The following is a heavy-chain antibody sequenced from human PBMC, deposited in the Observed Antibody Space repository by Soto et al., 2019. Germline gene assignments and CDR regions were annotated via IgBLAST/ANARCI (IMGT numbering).Heavy chain of an antibody. CDR3: LTHSLRPTEY. D-gene: IGHD2-21*01. V-gene: IGHV3-15*07. Sequence: PGGFLRLSCAASGVTFSNVWMNWVRQAPGKGLGWVGRITTKTAGGATDYAAPVKGRFTISRDDSRNTVYLQMDNLKTEDTAVYYCLTHSLRPTEYWGQGTRVTVSS. J-gene: IGHJ4*02. CDR1: GVTFSNVW. CDR2: ITTKTAGGAT.